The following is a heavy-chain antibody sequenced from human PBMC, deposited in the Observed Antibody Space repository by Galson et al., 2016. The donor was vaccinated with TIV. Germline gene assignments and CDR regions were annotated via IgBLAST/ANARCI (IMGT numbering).Heavy chain of an antibody. CDR2: IYSGGST. D-gene: IGHD2-21*01. J-gene: IGHJ6*02. V-gene: IGHV3-66*02. Sequence: SLRLSCAASGFIVSSNYMAWVRQAPGKGLEWVSLIYSGGSTSYADSVKGRFTISRDNSKNMVYLQMNSLRPEDTAVYFCARERRLCGNECYLHYYYGMDVWGRGTTVTVSS. CDR1: GFIVSSNY. CDR3: ARERRLCGNECYLHYYYGMDV.